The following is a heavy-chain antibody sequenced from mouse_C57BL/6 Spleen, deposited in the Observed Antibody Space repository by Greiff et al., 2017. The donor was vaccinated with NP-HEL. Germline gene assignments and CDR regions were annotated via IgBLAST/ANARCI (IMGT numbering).Heavy chain of an antibody. Sequence: VQLQQSGAELVRPGASVKLSCTASGFNIKDDYMHWVKQRPEQGLEWIGWIDPENGDTEYASKFQGKATITADTASNTAYLHLSSLTSEDTAVYYCTFYSAMDYWGQGTSVTVSS. V-gene: IGHV14-4*01. CDR1: GFNIKDDY. CDR2: IDPENGDT. D-gene: IGHD2-1*01. J-gene: IGHJ4*01. CDR3: TFYSAMDY.